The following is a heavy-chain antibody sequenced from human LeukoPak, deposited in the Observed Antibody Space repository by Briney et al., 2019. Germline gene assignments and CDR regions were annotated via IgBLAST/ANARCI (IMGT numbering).Heavy chain of an antibody. V-gene: IGHV3-9*01. Sequence: GGSLRLSCAASGFTFDDYAMHWVRQAPGKGLEWVSGISWNSGSTGYADSVKGRFTISRDNAKNSLYLQMNSLRAEDTALYYCAKDISWAGRDYYYYGMDVWGQGTTVTVSS. CDR3: AKDISWAGRDYYYYGMDV. D-gene: IGHD3-10*01. J-gene: IGHJ6*02. CDR2: ISWNSGST. CDR1: GFTFDDYA.